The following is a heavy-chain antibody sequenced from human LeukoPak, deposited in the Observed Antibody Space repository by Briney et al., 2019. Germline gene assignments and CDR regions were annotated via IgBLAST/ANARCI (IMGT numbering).Heavy chain of an antibody. CDR3: ARGTAPIAVAGTVMYDY. J-gene: IGHJ4*02. D-gene: IGHD6-19*01. CDR2: IYYSGST. Sequence: PSETLSLTCTVSGGSISSYYWSWIRQPPGKGLEWIGYIYYSGSTNYNPSLKSRVTISVDTSKNQFSLKLSSVTAADTAVYYCARGTAPIAVAGTVMYDYWGRGTLVTVSS. V-gene: IGHV4-59*01. CDR1: GGSISSYY.